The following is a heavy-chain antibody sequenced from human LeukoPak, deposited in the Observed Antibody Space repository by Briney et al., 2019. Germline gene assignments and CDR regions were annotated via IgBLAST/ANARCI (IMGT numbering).Heavy chain of an antibody. CDR1: GFTFSSYG. Sequence: GSLRLSCAASGFTFSSYGIHWVRQAPGKGLEWVAVIWYDGSNKYYADSVKGRFTISRDNSKNTLYLQMNSLRAEDTAVYYCARDGEVFYDFWSGYYHLDYWGQGALVTVSS. D-gene: IGHD3-3*01. V-gene: IGHV3-33*01. J-gene: IGHJ4*02. CDR2: IWYDGSNK. CDR3: ARDGEVFYDFWSGYYHLDY.